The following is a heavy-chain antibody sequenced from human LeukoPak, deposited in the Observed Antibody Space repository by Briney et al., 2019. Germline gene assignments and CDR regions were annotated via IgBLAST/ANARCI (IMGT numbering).Heavy chain of an antibody. CDR1: GGSISSYY. V-gene: IGHV4-59*12. J-gene: IGHJ4*02. D-gene: IGHD3-22*01. Sequence: SETLSLTCTVSGGSISSYYWSWIRQPPGKGLEWIGYIYYSGSTNYNPSLKSRVTISVDTSKNQFSLKLSSVTAADTAVYYCASLYYYDSSGYYFDYWGQGTLVTVSS. CDR2: IYYSGST. CDR3: ASLYYYDSSGYYFDY.